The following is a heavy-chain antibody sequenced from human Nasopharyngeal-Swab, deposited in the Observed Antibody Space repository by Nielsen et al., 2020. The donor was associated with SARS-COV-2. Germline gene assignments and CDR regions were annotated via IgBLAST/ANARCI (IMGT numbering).Heavy chain of an antibody. CDR3: AKDITEGGGY. CDR1: GFTFDDYA. CDR2: ISWNSGSI. J-gene: IGHJ4*02. Sequence: SLKISCAASGFTFDDYAMHWVRQAPGKGLEWVSGISWNSGSIGYADSVKGRFTISRDNAKNSLYLQVNSLRAEDTALYYCAKDITEGGGYWGQGTLVTVSS. D-gene: IGHD1-20*01. V-gene: IGHV3-9*01.